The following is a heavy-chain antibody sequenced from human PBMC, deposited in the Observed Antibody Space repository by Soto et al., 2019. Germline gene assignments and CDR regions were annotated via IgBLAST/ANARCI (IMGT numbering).Heavy chain of an antibody. CDR2: IYYSGST. D-gene: IGHD3-22*01. Sequence: PSETLSLTCTVSGGSISSGGYYWSWIRQHPGEGLEWIGYIYYSGSTYYNPSLKSRVTISVDTSKNQFSLKLSSVTAADTAVYYCARDRIGAAMIAPQRVGMDVWGQGTTVTVSS. CDR3: ARDRIGAAMIAPQRVGMDV. V-gene: IGHV4-31*03. CDR1: GGSISSGGYY. J-gene: IGHJ6*02.